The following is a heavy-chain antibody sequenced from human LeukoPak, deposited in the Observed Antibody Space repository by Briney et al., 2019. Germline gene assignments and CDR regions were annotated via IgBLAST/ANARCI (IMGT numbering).Heavy chain of an antibody. CDR3: ARHQENTYYFDY. CDR1: GFTFSSYA. Sequence: GSLRLSCAASGFTFSSYAMSWVRQAPGKGLEWVSVIYSGGSTYYADSVKGRFTISRHNSKNTLYLRMNSLRAEDTAVYYCARHQENTYYFDYWGQGTLVTVSS. D-gene: IGHD2/OR15-2a*01. J-gene: IGHJ4*02. CDR2: IYSGGST. V-gene: IGHV3-53*04.